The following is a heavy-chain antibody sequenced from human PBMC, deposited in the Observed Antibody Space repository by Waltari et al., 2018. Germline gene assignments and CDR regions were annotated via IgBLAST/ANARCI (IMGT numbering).Heavy chain of an antibody. V-gene: IGHV3-7*01. J-gene: IGHJ6*02. Sequence: EVQLLESVGGLVQPGGSLRLSCVVSGFTFSNYWMNWVRQAPGKGLECVANIKPDEREKYYVDSVKGRFTISRYNAKNSLYLQMNSLRAEDTAVYYCSRSLDVWGQGTTVTVSS. CDR3: SRSLDV. CDR2: IKPDEREK. CDR1: GFTFSNYW.